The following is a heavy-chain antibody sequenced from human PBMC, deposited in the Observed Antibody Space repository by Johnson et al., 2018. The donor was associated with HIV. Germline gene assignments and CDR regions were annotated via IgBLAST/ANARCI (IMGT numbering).Heavy chain of an antibody. CDR3: ARDHGWSRGWLFDAFDI. J-gene: IGHJ3*02. CDR1: GFIFSDYY. V-gene: IGHV3-11*04. Sequence: QMLLVESGGGLVKPGGSLRLSCAASGFIFSDYYMSWIRQAPGKGLEWVSYISSSGSTIYYADSVKGRFTISRDNAKNSLYLQMNSLRPEDTAVYYCARDHGWSRGWLFDAFDIWGQGTMVTVSS. D-gene: IGHD6-19*01. CDR2: ISSSGSTI.